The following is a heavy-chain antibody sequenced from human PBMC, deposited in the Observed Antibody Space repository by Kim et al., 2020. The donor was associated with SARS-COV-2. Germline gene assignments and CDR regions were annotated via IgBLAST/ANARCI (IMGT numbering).Heavy chain of an antibody. V-gene: IGHV3-21*01. Sequence: GGSLRLSCAASGFTFSRHGMNWVRQAPGKGLEWVSFISDSSTYVYYEDSVRGRFIVSRDDAKNSLYLQMYSLRAEDTAVYYCARDSGIVGAAGDLDQWGQGTPVTVSS. CDR3: ARDSGIVGAAGDLDQ. CDR2: ISDSSTYV. D-gene: IGHD1-26*01. J-gene: IGHJ4*02. CDR1: GFTFSRHG.